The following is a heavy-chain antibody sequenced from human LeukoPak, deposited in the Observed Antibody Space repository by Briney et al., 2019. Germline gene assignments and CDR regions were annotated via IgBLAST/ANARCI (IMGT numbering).Heavy chain of an antibody. J-gene: IGHJ4*02. D-gene: IGHD6-13*01. CDR3: ARALGYSSSWNFDY. CDR1: GGSISSSNW. V-gene: IGHV4-4*02. CDR2: IYLSGST. Sequence: SETLSLTCAVSGGSISSSNWWSWVRPPPGKGLEWIGEIYLSGSTNYNPSLKRRVTISVDKSKNHFSLKLSSLTAADTAVYYCARALGYSSSWNFDYWGQGTLVTVSS.